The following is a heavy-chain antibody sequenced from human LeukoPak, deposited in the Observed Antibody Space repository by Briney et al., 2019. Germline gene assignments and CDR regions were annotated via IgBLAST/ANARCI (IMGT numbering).Heavy chain of an antibody. CDR2: IYYSGST. J-gene: IGHJ5*02. D-gene: IGHD3-10*01. CDR3: ARHLPMVRGYQPFWS. Sequence: ASETLSLTCTASGGSISSYYWSWIRQPPGKGLEWIGYIYYSGSTNYNPSLKSRVTISVDTSKNQFSLKLSSVTAADTAVYYCARHLPMVRGYQPFWSWGQGTLVTVSS. V-gene: IGHV4-59*08. CDR1: GGSISSYY.